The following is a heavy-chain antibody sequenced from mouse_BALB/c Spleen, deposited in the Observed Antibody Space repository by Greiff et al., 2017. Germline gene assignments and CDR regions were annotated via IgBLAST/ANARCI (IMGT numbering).Heavy chain of an antibody. V-gene: IGHV2-6-7*01. D-gene: IGHD1-1*01. Sequence: QVQLQQSGPGLVAPSQSLSITCTVSGFSLTGYGVNWVRQPPGKGLEWLGMIWGDGSTDYNSALKSRLSSSKENSNSQVFLKMNSLQTDDTARYYCARDPLHYYGSSPYWYFDVWGAGTTVTVSS. CDR2: IWGDGST. CDR3: ARDPLHYYGSSPYWYFDV. J-gene: IGHJ1*01. CDR1: GFSLTGYG.